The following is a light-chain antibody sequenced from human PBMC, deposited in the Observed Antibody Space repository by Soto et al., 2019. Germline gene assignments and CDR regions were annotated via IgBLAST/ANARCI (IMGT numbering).Light chain of an antibody. Sequence: EIVMTQSPATLSVSPGERATLHCRASQSVSSNLAWHQQRPGQAPRLLIYGASTRATGVPARFSGGGSGTEFTLTISRLEPEDFAVYYCQLYGTSLFTFGAGTKVDIK. CDR1: QSVSSN. J-gene: IGKJ4*01. V-gene: IGKV3D-15*01. CDR3: QLYGTSLFT. CDR2: GAS.